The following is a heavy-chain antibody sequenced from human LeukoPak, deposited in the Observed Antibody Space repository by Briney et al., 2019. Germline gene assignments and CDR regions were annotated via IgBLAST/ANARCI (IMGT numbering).Heavy chain of an antibody. CDR2: ISSSGSTI. Sequence: GGSLRLSCAASGFTFSDYYMSWIRQAPGKGLEWVSYISSSGSTIYYADSVKGRFTISRDNAKNSLYLQMNSLRAEDTAVYYCARDPSNYYYYGMGVWGQGTTVTVSS. CDR1: GFTFSDYY. V-gene: IGHV3-11*01. CDR3: ARDPSNYYYYGMGV. J-gene: IGHJ6*02.